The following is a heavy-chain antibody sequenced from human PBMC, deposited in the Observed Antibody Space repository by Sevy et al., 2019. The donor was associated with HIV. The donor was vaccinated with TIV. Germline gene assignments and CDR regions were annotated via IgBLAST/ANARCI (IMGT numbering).Heavy chain of an antibody. D-gene: IGHD2-8*01. CDR2: ISLSGSTI. Sequence: GGSLRLSCAASGFIFSDYYMSWIRQAPGKGLEWVSYISLSGSTIYYADSVKGRFTISRDNAKNSLYLQMNSLRAEETAVYFCARESRRCSNGVCYGYYGLDVWGQGTTVTVSS. V-gene: IGHV3-11*01. CDR3: ARESRRCSNGVCYGYYGLDV. CDR1: GFIFSDYY. J-gene: IGHJ6*02.